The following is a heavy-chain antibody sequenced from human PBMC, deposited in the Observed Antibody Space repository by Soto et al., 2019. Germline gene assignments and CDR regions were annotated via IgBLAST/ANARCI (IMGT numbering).Heavy chain of an antibody. CDR2: IYPGDSDT. V-gene: IGHV5-51*01. CDR1: GYSFTSYW. J-gene: IGHJ4*02. D-gene: IGHD2-8*01. Sequence: GESPKISCKGSGYSFTSYWIGWVRQMPGKGLEWMGIIYPGDSDTRYSPSFQGQVTISADKSISTAYLQWSSLKASDTAMYYCARVANCTNGVCSVFDYWGQGTLVTVSS. CDR3: ARVANCTNGVCSVFDY.